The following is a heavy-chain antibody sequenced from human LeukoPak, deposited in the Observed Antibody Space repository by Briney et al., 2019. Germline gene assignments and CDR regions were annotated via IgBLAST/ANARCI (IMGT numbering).Heavy chain of an antibody. J-gene: IGHJ4*02. D-gene: IGHD2-15*01. CDR3: ARGEDFDY. CDR2: IYYSGST. Sequence: PSETLSLTCTVSGGSINSYYWSWIRQPPGKGLEWIGYIYYSGSTNYNPSLKSRVTISVDTSKNQFSLKLSSVTAADTAVYYCARGEDFDYWGQGTLVTVSS. CDR1: GGSINSYY. V-gene: IGHV4-59*01.